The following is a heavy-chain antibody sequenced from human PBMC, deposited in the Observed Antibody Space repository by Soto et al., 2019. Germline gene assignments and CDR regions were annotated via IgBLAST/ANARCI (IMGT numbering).Heavy chain of an antibody. J-gene: IGHJ4*02. D-gene: IGHD2-15*01. V-gene: IGHV4-30-4*01. CDR3: PRTSAVEGDY. Sequence: QVQLQESGPGLVKPSQTLSLTCTVSGGSISNGDYYWNWIRQPPGKGLEWIGSIYYTGITYYNPSLKSIMTMSLDPSKTQFSRKPSSVAAADTAMHYCPRTSAVEGDYWGQGILVTVSS. CDR2: IYYTGIT. CDR1: GGSISNGDYY.